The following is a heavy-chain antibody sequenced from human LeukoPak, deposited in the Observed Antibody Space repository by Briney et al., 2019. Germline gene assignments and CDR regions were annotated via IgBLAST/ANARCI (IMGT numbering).Heavy chain of an antibody. V-gene: IGHV4-30-4*07. D-gene: IGHD1-26*01. CDR3: ARLRVGATRIGFDP. CDR2: IYYSGST. Sequence: PSETLSLTCAVSGGSISSGGYSWSWIRQPPGKGLEWIGYIYYSGSTYYNPSLKSRVTISVDTSKNQFSLKLSSVTAADTAVYYCARLRVGATRIGFDPWGQGTLVTVSS. CDR1: GGSISSGGYS. J-gene: IGHJ5*02.